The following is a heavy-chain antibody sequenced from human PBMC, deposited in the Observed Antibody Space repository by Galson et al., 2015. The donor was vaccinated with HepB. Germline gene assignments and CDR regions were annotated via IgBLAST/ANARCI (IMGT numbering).Heavy chain of an antibody. CDR1: GGSISSGDYY. D-gene: IGHD3-3*01. CDR2: IYYSGST. CDR3: ARARYDFWSGYFKQSGWFDP. J-gene: IGHJ5*02. Sequence: TLSLTCTVSGGSISSGDYYWSWIRQPPGKGLEWIGYIYYSGSTYYNPSLKSRVTISVDTSKNQFSLKLSSVTAADTAVYYCARARYDFWSGYFKQSGWFDPWGQGTLVTVSS. V-gene: IGHV4-30-4*01.